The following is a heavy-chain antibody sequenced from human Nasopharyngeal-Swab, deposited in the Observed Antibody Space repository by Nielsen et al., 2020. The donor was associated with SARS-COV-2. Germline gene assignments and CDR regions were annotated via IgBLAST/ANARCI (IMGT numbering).Heavy chain of an antibody. J-gene: IGHJ3*02. CDR3: AKDDAFDI. Sequence: GESLKISCAASGFSFSPYIMNWVRRAPGKGLEWVSSIGNSNEYIFYADSVKGRFTISRDNAKNSLYLQMNSLRAEDTGLYYCAKDDAFDIWGQGTMVTVSS. CDR2: IGNSNEYI. V-gene: IGHV3-21*04. CDR1: GFSFSPYI.